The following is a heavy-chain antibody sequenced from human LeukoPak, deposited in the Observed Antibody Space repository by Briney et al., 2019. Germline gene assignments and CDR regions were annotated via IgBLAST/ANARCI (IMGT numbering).Heavy chain of an antibody. V-gene: IGHV4-61*02. CDR1: GGSISSGSYY. CDR2: IYTSGST. J-gene: IGHJ4*02. D-gene: IGHD3-22*01. Sequence: SETLSLTCTVSGGSISSGSYYWSWIRQPAGTGLEWIGRIYTSGSTNYNPSLKSRVTISVDTSKNQFSLKLSSVTAADTAVYYCARDAEFTTRDYYDSSGYYGYWGQGTLVTVSS. CDR3: ARDAEFTTRDYYDSSGYYGY.